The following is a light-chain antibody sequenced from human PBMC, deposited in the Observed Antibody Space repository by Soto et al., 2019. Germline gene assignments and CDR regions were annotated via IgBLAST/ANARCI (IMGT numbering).Light chain of an antibody. CDR1: QGISTS. V-gene: IGKV1-27*01. Sequence: DIQMTQSPSSLSASVGDRVTITCRASQGISTSLAWYQQNAGKSPKLLIYAASNLQSGVPSRFSGSGSGTDFTLTNSSLQPEDVATYYCQTSKSDRVTFGGGTKVEI. CDR3: QTSKSDRVT. CDR2: AAS. J-gene: IGKJ4*01.